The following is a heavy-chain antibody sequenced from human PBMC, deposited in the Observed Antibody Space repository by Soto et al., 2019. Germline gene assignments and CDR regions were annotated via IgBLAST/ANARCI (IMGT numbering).Heavy chain of an antibody. CDR1: GGSFSGYY. Sequence: PSETLSLTCAVYGGSFSGYYWSWIRQPPGKGLEWIGEINHSGSTNYNPSLKSRVTISVDTSKNQFSLKLSSVTAADTAVYYCARADFFITTRRGYFDYWGQGTLVTVSS. CDR3: ARADFFITTRRGYFDY. J-gene: IGHJ4*02. D-gene: IGHD3-22*01. CDR2: INHSGST. V-gene: IGHV4-34*01.